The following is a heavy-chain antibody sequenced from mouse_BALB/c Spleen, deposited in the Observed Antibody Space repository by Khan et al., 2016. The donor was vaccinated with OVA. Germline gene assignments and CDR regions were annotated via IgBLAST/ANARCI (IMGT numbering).Heavy chain of an antibody. D-gene: IGHD1-2*01. CDR3: ARELRLGGFAY. V-gene: IGHV2-6-7*01. J-gene: IGHJ3*01. Sequence: VQLQESGPGLVAPSQSLSITCTVSGFSLTGFGINWVRQPPGKGLEWLGMIWGDGSTDYNSALKSRLSISKDNSKSQVFLKMNSLQTEDTARYYCARELRLGGFAYWGQGTLVTVSA. CDR2: IWGDGST. CDR1: GFSLTGFG.